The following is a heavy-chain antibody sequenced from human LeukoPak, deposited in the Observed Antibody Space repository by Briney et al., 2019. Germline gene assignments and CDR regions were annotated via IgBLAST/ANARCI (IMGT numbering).Heavy chain of an antibody. D-gene: IGHD1-26*01. CDR3: ANYQDGSYIFLGFDP. V-gene: IGHV3-30*02. CDR2: IRYDGSNK. J-gene: IGHJ5*02. Sequence: GGSLRLSCAASGFTFSSYGMHWVRQAPGKGLEWVAFIRYDGSNKYYADSVKGRFTISRDNSKNTLYLQMNSLRAEDTAVYYCANYQDGSYIFLGFDPWGQGTLVTVSS. CDR1: GFTFSSYG.